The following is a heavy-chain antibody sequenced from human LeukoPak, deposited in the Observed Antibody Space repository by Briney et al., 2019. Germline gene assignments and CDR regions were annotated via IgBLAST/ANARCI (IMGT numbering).Heavy chain of an antibody. Sequence: SETLSLTCTVSGGSITNYFWSWIRQPPGKGLEWIGYIYYSGRTNYNPSLKSRVTISVDTSKNQFSLNLNSVTAADTAVYYCARYYYDSSGYFPDHFDYWGQGTLVTVSS. CDR1: GGSITNYF. V-gene: IGHV4-59*01. J-gene: IGHJ4*02. CDR3: ARYYYDSSGYFPDHFDY. D-gene: IGHD3-22*01. CDR2: IYYSGRT.